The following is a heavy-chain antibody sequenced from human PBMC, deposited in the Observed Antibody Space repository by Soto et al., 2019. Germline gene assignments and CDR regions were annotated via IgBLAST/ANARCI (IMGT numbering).Heavy chain of an antibody. D-gene: IGHD3-3*01. Sequence: PVESLKISCKGSGYRFSSYWIAWVRQMPGKGLEWIGRIDPSDSYTNYSPSFQGHVTISADKSISTAYLQWSSLKASDTAMYYCARRYYDFWSGYFFDYWGQGTLVTVSS. CDR1: GYRFSSYW. CDR2: IDPSDSYT. CDR3: ARRYYDFWSGYFFDY. J-gene: IGHJ4*02. V-gene: IGHV5-10-1*01.